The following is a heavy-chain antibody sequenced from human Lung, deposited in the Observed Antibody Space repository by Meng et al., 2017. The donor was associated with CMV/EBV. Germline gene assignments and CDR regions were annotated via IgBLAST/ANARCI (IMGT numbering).Heavy chain of an antibody. CDR2: ILYDGSYK. J-gene: IGHJ4*02. Sequence: GGSLRLSCAASGFTFSSYGMHWVRQAPGKGLEWVAFILYDGSYKYSADSVKGRFTISRDNSKNTLYLQMNSLRAEDTAVYYCAKMVRTLAPGEGFDYWGQGTLVTVSS. V-gene: IGHV3-30*02. CDR3: AKMVRTLAPGEGFDY. D-gene: IGHD4/OR15-4a*01. CDR1: GFTFSSYG.